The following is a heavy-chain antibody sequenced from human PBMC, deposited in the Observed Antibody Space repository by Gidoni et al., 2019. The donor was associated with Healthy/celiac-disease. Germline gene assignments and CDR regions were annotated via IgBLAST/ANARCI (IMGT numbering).Heavy chain of an antibody. J-gene: IGHJ4*02. D-gene: IGHD1-1*01. CDR1: GFTFSDYP. CDR3: AKGARHNWADFDF. V-gene: IGHV3-23*04. Sequence: EVQLVESGGDLLQPGGSLRLSCAASGFTFSDYPMSWVRQAPGKGPEWVSVMSYSEGGTFYADSVRGRFTISRDNSLDTLYLQMRSLRAGDTAVYYCAKGARHNWADFDFWGQGTLVTVSS. CDR2: MSYSEGGT.